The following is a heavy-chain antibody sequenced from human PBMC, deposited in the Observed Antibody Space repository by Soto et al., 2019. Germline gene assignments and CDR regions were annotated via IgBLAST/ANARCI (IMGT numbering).Heavy chain of an antibody. Sequence: QVQLVESGAGVKKPGAPVEVSCKASGYTFKNYYIRRGPQAPGQGLEWMAIINPNGGSTNYAQEFQGRVTLTRDTSTSTVYMELSGLSAEDTAVYYCARDLAAGAYWGQGSLVSVSS. CDR1: GYTFKNYY. CDR2: INPNGGST. CDR3: ARDLAAGAY. V-gene: IGHV1-46*02. J-gene: IGHJ4*02. D-gene: IGHD6-13*01.